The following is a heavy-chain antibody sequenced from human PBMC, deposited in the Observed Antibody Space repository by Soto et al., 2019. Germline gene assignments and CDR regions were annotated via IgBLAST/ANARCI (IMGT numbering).Heavy chain of an antibody. V-gene: IGHV3-15*07. J-gene: IGHJ6*02. CDR1: GFTFSNAW. CDR3: TTDHRVYCTNGVCYYLRDYYYGMDV. Sequence: GGSLRLSCAASGFTFSNAWMNWVRQAPGKGLEWVGRIKSKTDGGTTDYAAPVKGRFTISRDDSKNTLYLQMNSLKTEDTAVYYCTTDHRVYCTNGVCYYLRDYYYGMDVWGQGTTVTVSS. D-gene: IGHD2-8*01. CDR2: IKSKTDGGTT.